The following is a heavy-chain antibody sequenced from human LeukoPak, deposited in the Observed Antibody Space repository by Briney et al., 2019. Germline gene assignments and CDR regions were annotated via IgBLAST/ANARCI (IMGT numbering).Heavy chain of an antibody. J-gene: IGHJ4*02. CDR2: ISVRSNYR. CDR3: VRLRRNNDRSGYYHYYDY. D-gene: IGHD3-22*01. V-gene: IGHV3-21*01. CDR1: GYTFSDFS. Sequence: PGGSLTLSCAASGYTFSDFSVNWVRQAPGKGLEWVSSISVRSNYRYYADSVRGRFTISRDDARDSLFLQMNSLRAEDTAVYFCVRLRRNNDRSGYYHYYDYWGQGTLVTVSS.